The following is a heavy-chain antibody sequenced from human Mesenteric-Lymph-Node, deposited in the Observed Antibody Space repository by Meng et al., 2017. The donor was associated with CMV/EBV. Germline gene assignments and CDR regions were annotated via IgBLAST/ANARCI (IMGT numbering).Heavy chain of an antibody. CDR3: ADADSSGYYGGAFDI. CDR2: ISSSSSTI. Sequence: GESLKISCSASGFTFEDYTMHWVRQAPGKGLEWVSYISSSSSTIYYADSVKGRFTISRDNAKNSLYLQMNSLRAEDTAVYYCADADSSGYYGGAFDIWGQGTMVTVSS. V-gene: IGHV3-48*04. D-gene: IGHD3-22*01. J-gene: IGHJ3*02. CDR1: GFTFEDYT.